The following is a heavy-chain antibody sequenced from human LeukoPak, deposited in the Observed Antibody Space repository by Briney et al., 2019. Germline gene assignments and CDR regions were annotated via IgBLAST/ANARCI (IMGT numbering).Heavy chain of an antibody. J-gene: IGHJ4*02. Sequence: SETLSLTCAVYGGSFSGYYWSWIRQPPGKGLEWIGEINHSGSTNYNSSLKSRVTISVDTSKNQFSLKLSSVTAADTAVYYCARETDYWGQGTLVTVSS. CDR2: INHSGST. V-gene: IGHV4-34*01. CDR3: ARETDY. CDR1: GGSFSGYY.